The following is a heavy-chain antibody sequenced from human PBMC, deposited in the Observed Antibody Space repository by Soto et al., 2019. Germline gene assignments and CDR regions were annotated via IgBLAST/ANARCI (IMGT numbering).Heavy chain of an antibody. CDR2: INHSGST. V-gene: IGHV4-34*01. Sequence: QVQPQQWGAGLLKPSETLSLTCAVYGGSFSGYYWSWIRQPPGKGLAWIGEINHSGSTNYNPSLKSRVTISVDTSKNQFSLKLSSVTAADTAVYYCARGGGSRPSPYWGQGTLVTVAS. CDR1: GGSFSGYY. D-gene: IGHD3-10*01. J-gene: IGHJ4*02. CDR3: ARGGGSRPSPY.